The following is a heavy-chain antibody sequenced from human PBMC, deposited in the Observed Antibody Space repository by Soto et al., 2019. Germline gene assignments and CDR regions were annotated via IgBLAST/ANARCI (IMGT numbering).Heavy chain of an antibody. D-gene: IGHD6-6*01. CDR1: GYTFTSYG. V-gene: IGHV1-18*04. CDR2: ISAYNGNT. CDR3: AREGGPSTYSSSPVDY. J-gene: IGHJ4*02. Sequence: QVQLVKSGAEVKKPGASVKVSCKASGYTFTSYGISWVRQDPGQGLEWLGWISAYNGNTNYAQKLQGRVTMTTDASTSTADKELSSLRSDATAVYYCAREGGPSTYSSSPVDYWCQGTLVTVSS.